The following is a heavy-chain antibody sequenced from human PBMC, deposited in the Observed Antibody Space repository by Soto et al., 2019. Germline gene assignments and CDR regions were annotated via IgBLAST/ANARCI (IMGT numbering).Heavy chain of an antibody. CDR3: AKSRGPDIVVVPAAKRGLDY. J-gene: IGHJ4*02. Sequence: GGSLRLSCAASGFTFSSYGMHWVRQAPGKGLEWVAVISYDGSNKYYADSVKGRFTISRDNSKNTLYLQMNSLRAEDTAVYYCAKSRGPDIVVVPAAKRGLDYWGQGT. D-gene: IGHD2-2*01. V-gene: IGHV3-30*18. CDR2: ISYDGSNK. CDR1: GFTFSSYG.